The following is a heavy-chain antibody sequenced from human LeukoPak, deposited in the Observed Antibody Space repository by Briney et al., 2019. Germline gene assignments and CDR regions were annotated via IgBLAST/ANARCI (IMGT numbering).Heavy chain of an antibody. V-gene: IGHV4-4*09. CDR3: ARPHSSLDYAFDI. D-gene: IGHD3-22*01. J-gene: IGHJ3*02. CDR2: IYTSGTT. Sequence: SETLSLTCTVSGGSISSYYWSWIRQPPGKGLEWIGYIYTSGTTNNNPSLKSRVTISVDTSKNQSSLKLSSVTAADTAVYYCARPHSSLDYAFDIWGQGTMVTVSS. CDR1: GGSISSYY.